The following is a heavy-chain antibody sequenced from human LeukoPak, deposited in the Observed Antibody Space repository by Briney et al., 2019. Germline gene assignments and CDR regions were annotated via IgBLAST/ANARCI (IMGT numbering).Heavy chain of an antibody. V-gene: IGHV3-30-3*01. CDR2: ISYDGSNK. D-gene: IGHD1-26*01. CDR1: GFTFSTYA. CDR3: ARSGGATGLSHFDY. Sequence: GGSLRLSCAASGFTFSTYAMHWVRQAPGKGLEWVAVISYDGSNKFYTGSVKGRFTISRGNSKNTLYLQMNSLRPEDTAVYYCARSGGATGLSHFDYWGQGTLVTVSS. J-gene: IGHJ4*02.